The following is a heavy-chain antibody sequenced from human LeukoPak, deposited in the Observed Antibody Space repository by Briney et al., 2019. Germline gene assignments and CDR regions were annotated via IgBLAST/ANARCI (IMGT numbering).Heavy chain of an antibody. CDR3: ARVGYNSDYFDY. J-gene: IGHJ4*02. D-gene: IGHD5-24*01. Sequence: GGSLRLSCAVSGFTFSGFSMSWVRQAPGKGLEWVANIKLDGSEKYYVDSVKGRFTISRDNAKNSLYLQMNSLRAEDTAVYYCARVGYNSDYFDYWGQGTLVTVSS. CDR2: IKLDGSEK. CDR1: GFTFSGFS. V-gene: IGHV3-7*01.